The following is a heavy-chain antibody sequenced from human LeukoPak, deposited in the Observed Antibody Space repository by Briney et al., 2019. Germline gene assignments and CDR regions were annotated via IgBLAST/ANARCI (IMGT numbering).Heavy chain of an antibody. CDR2: IYYRGST. CDR3: ASGGNGDDYFDT. D-gene: IGHD4-17*01. CDR1: GGAISTCY. J-gene: IGHJ4*02. V-gene: IGHV4-59*08. Sequence: SETLSLTCTVSGGAISTCYWSWIRQPPGQGLEWIGYIYYRGSTDYNPSLKSRVTISVDTSKNQFFLKLSSVTAADTAVYYCASGGNGDDYFDTWGQGTLVTVSS.